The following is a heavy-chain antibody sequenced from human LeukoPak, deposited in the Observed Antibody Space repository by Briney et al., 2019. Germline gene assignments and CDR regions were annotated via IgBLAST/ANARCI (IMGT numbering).Heavy chain of an antibody. CDR2: ISYDGSNK. CDR1: GFTFSSYA. D-gene: IGHD3-10*01. CDR3: ARDRAYRITMVRGVLDY. J-gene: IGHJ4*02. V-gene: IGHV3-30*04. Sequence: GGSLRLSCAASGFTFSSYAMHWVRQAPGKGLEWVEVISYDGSNKYYADSVKGRFTISRDNSKNTLYLQMNSLRAEDTAVYYCARDRAYRITMVRGVLDYWGQGTLVTVSS.